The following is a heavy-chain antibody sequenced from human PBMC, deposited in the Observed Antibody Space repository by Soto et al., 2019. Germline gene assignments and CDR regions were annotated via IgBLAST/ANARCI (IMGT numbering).Heavy chain of an antibody. CDR2: IIPIFGTA. J-gene: IGHJ4*02. D-gene: IGHD3-22*01. CDR1: GGTFSSYA. CDR3: ARATYYYDSSGFLYY. Sequence: SVKVSCKASGGTFSSYAISWVRQAPGQGLEWMGGIIPIFGTANYAQKFQGRVTITADESTSTAYMELSSLRSEDTAVYYCARATYYYDSSGFLYYWGQGTLVTVSS. V-gene: IGHV1-69*13.